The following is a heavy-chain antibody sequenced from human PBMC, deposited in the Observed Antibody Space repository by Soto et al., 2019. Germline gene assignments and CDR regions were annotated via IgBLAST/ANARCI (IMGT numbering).Heavy chain of an antibody. CDR3: TKDGRFDSDGSLYYYYYGMDV. CDR2: ISNDGSNK. D-gene: IGHD2-15*01. J-gene: IGHJ6*02. CDR1: GFTFNNYG. V-gene: IGHV3-30*18. Sequence: GGSLRLSCAASGFTFNNYGMNWVRQAPGKGLEWVAIISNDGSNKYYIESVRGRFTISRDNSKNMLFLQMNSLRVEDTAVYFCTKDGRFDSDGSLYYYYYGMDVWGQGTTVTVSS.